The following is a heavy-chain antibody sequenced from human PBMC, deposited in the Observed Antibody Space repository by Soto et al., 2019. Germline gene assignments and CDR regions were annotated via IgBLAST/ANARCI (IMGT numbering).Heavy chain of an antibody. V-gene: IGHV4-30-2*05. J-gene: IGHJ4*02. CDR3: ARDPARGGGSYLGYFDY. CDR2: IYYRGST. Sequence: SETLSLTCTVSGGSISGGCYSWSWIQQPPGKGLEWIGYIYYRGSTYYNQSLKSRVTISVDTSMSQFSLTLTSVTAADTAVYYCARDPARGGGSYLGYFDYWGQGTPVTVSS. D-gene: IGHD1-26*01. CDR1: GGSISGGCYS.